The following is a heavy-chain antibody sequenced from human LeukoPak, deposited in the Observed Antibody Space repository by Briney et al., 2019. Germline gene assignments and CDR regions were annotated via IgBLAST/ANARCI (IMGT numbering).Heavy chain of an antibody. CDR2: IKQDGSEK. Sequence: GGSLRLSCAASGFTFSSYWMSWVRQAPGKGLEWVANIKQDGSEKYYVDSVKGRFTISRDNAKNSLYLQMNSLRAEDTAVYYCARLSGWYSPAYFDYWGQGTLVTVSS. J-gene: IGHJ4*02. D-gene: IGHD6-19*01. CDR1: GFTFSSYW. V-gene: IGHV3-7*01. CDR3: ARLSGWYSPAYFDY.